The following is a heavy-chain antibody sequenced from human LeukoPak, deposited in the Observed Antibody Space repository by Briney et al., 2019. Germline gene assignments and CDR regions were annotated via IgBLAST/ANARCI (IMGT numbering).Heavy chain of an antibody. D-gene: IGHD6-13*01. Sequence: GGSLRLSCAASGFTFSSYAMSWVRQAPGKGLEWVSAISGSGGSTYYADSVKGRFTISRDNSKNTLYLQTNSLRAEDTAVYYCAKVPVRIAAAGRFDYWGQGTLVTVSS. CDR3: AKVPVRIAAAGRFDY. CDR1: GFTFSSYA. J-gene: IGHJ4*02. V-gene: IGHV3-23*01. CDR2: ISGSGGST.